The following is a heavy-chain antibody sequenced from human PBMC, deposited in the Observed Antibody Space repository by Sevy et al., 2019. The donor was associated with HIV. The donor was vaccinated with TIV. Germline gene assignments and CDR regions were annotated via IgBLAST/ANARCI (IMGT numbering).Heavy chain of an antibody. V-gene: IGHV3-30*18. J-gene: IGHJ6*02. D-gene: IGHD1-26*01. Sequence: GGSLRLSCIGSGFSFSYYGIHWVRQSPGKGLDWVALISQVGINEYYADSVKGRFTIPRDNSKNTVYVKMNCLRNEDTAIYFCANAYSGSYSHSYLYALDVWGQGTTVTVSS. CDR1: GFSFSYYG. CDR2: ISQVGINE. CDR3: ANAYSGSYSHSYLYALDV.